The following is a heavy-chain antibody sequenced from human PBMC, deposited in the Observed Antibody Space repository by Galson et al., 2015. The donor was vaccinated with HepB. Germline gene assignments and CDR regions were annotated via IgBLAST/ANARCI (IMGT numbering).Heavy chain of an antibody. Sequence: QSGAEVKKPGASVKVSCKASGYTFTTYTISWVRRAPGQGLEWMGWISAYNGNTNYAQRFQGRVTMTPDTSTSTAYMELRSLRSDDTAVYYRAREGWELSYFDYWGQGSLVTVSS. CDR1: GYTFTTYT. CDR2: ISAYNGNT. D-gene: IGHD1-26*01. V-gene: IGHV1-18*01. J-gene: IGHJ4*02. CDR3: AREGWELSYFDY.